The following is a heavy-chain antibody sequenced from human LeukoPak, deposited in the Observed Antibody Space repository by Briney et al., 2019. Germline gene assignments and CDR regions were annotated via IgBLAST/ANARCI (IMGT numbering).Heavy chain of an antibody. V-gene: IGHV3-48*03. CDR2: IRSSGSII. Sequence: PGGSQRLSCAASGFTFSSYAMNWVRQAPGKRLEWVSYIRSSGSIIYYADSVQGPSTISRDNAKNSLYLQMNSLRAEDTAVYYCARDSGKFYFDYWGQGTLVTVSS. CDR1: GFTFSSYA. J-gene: IGHJ4*02. CDR3: ARDSGKFYFDY.